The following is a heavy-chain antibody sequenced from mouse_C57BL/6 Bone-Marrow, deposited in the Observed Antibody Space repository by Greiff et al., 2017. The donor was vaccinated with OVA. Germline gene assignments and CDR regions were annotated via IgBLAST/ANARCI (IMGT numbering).Heavy chain of an antibody. CDR3: ANYYGREAY. CDR2: IYPRSGNT. CDR1: GYTFTSYG. J-gene: IGHJ3*01. V-gene: IGHV1-81*01. D-gene: IGHD1-1*01. Sequence: QVQLQQSGAELARPGASVKLSCKASGYTFTSYGISWVKQRTGQGLEWIGEIYPRSGNTYYNEKFKGKATLTADKSSRTAYMELRSLTSEDSAVYFCANYYGREAYWGQGTLVTVSA.